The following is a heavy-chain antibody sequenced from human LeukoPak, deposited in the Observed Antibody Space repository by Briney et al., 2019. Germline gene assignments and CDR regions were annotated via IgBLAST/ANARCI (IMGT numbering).Heavy chain of an antibody. CDR1: GFTFSSYG. J-gene: IGHJ3*02. CDR3: AKVGATSSLKHDAFDI. CDR2: ISGSGGST. D-gene: IGHD1-26*01. V-gene: IGHV3-23*01. Sequence: PGGSLRLSCAASGFTFSSYGMSWVRQAPGKGLEWVSAISGSGGSTYYADSVKGRFTISRDNSKNTLYLQMNSLRAEDTAVYYCAKVGATSSLKHDAFDIWGQGTMVTVSS.